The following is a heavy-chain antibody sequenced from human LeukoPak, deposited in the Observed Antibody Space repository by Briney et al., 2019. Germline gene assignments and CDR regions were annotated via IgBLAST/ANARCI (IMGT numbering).Heavy chain of an antibody. CDR2: IYYSGST. J-gene: IGHJ4*02. D-gene: IGHD3-22*01. Sequence: SETLSLTCTVSGGSISSGGYYWSWIRQHPGKGLEWIGYIYYSGSTYYNPSLESRVTISVDTSKNQFSLKLSSVTAADTAVYYCARWAGGYDSSGYYGLRFDYWGQGTLVTVSS. V-gene: IGHV4-31*03. CDR1: GGSISSGGYY. CDR3: ARWAGGYDSSGYYGLRFDY.